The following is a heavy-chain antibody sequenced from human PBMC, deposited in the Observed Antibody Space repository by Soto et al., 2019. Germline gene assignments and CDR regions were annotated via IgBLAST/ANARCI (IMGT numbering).Heavy chain of an antibody. V-gene: IGHV3-33*01. D-gene: IGHD4-17*01. Sequence: QVALVESGGGVVQPGRSLRLSCAASAFTFSNYAMHWVRQAPGKGLEWVAAIWYDGTRKFYGDSVRGRFTISRDNSKNTLYLEMSRLRAEDTAIYYCARMQYSSAFYGVHYYYSMDVWGQGTTVSVSS. CDR3: ARMQYSSAFYGVHYYYSMDV. J-gene: IGHJ6*01. CDR2: IWYDGTRK. CDR1: AFTFSNYA.